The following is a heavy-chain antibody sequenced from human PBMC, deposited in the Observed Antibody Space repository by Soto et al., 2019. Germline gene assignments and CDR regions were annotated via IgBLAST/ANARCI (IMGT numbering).Heavy chain of an antibody. V-gene: IGHV1-3*01. D-gene: IGHD3-9*01. CDR1: GYTFTSYA. Sequence: QVQLVQSGAEVKKPGASVKISCSASGYTFTSYAMHWVRQAPGQSLEWVGWINGGDGDTRSSQKFQGRVTITRDTSANTVYMELTSLTSEDTAVYYCARSYYELLTGYYNWGQGTLVTVSS. CDR2: INGGDGDT. CDR3: ARSYYELLTGYYN. J-gene: IGHJ4*02.